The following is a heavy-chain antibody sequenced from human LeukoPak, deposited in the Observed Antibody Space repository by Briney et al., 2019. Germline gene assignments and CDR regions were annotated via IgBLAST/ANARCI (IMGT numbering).Heavy chain of an antibody. J-gene: IGHJ4*02. CDR3: ARGEVVPAARTAYYFDY. V-gene: IGHV4-34*01. CDR2: INHSGST. D-gene: IGHD2-2*01. CDR1: GGSFSGYY. Sequence: PSETLSLTCAVYGGSFSGYYWSWIRQPPGKGLEWIGEINHSGSTNYNPSLKSRVTISVDTSKNQFSLKLSSVTATDTAVYYCARGEVVPAARTAYYFDYWGQGTLVTVSS.